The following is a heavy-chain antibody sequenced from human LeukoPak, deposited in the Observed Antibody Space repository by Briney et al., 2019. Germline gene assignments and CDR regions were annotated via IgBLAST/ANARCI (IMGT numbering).Heavy chain of an antibody. CDR1: GGSISSGSYY. J-gene: IGHJ4*02. Sequence: SQTLSLTCTVSGGSISSGSYYWSWIRQPAGKGLEWIGRIYTSGSTNYNPSLKSRVTISVDTSKNQFSLKLSSVTAADTAVYYCARDIGGYSGPGTFDYWGQGTLVTVSS. CDR2: IYTSGST. D-gene: IGHD5-12*01. V-gene: IGHV4-61*02. CDR3: ARDIGGYSGPGTFDY.